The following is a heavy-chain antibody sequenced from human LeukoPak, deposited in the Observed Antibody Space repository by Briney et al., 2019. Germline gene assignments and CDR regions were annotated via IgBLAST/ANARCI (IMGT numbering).Heavy chain of an antibody. J-gene: IGHJ4*02. CDR2: IIPIFGTA. CDR1: GGTFNSYP. V-gene: IGHV1-69*13. CDR3: ARGADDSSSLDY. Sequence: SVKVSCKASGGTFNSYPINWVRQAPGLGLEWMGGIIPIFGTANYAQKFQGRVTITADESTSTAYMELSSLRSEDTAVYYCARGADDSSSLDYWGQGTLVTVSS. D-gene: IGHD6-6*01.